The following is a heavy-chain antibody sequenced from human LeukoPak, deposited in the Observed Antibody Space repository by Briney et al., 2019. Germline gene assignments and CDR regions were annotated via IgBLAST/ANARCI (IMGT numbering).Heavy chain of an antibody. D-gene: IGHD5-24*01. Sequence: PSETLSLTCTVSGGSISSYYWSWIRQAPGKGLEWIGCIYHTVSPNYNPSLKSRVTISVDTSKSQFSLKLSSVTAADTAVYYCARGARAGYNLEPFDYWGQGTLVTVSS. V-gene: IGHV4-59*08. CDR2: IYHTVSP. CDR1: GGSISSYY. CDR3: ARGARAGYNLEPFDY. J-gene: IGHJ4*02.